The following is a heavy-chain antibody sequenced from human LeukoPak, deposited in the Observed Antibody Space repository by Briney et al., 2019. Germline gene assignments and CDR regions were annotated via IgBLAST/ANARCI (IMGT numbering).Heavy chain of an antibody. Sequence: QAGGSLRLSCTVSGFTVSSNSMSWVRQAPGKGLEWVSFIHSAGSTHYSDSVKGRFTISRDNSKNTLYLQMNSLRAEDTAVYYCARRAGAYSHPYDYWGQGTLVTVSS. D-gene: IGHD1-26*01. CDR1: GFTVSSNS. J-gene: IGHJ4*02. CDR2: IHSAGST. V-gene: IGHV3-53*01. CDR3: ARRAGAYSHPYDY.